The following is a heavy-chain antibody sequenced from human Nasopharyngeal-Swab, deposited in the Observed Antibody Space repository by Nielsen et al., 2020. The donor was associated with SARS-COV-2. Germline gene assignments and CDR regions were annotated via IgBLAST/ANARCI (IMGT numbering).Heavy chain of an antibody. Sequence: ASVKVSCKASGYTFTGYYMHWVRQAPGQGLEWMGWINPNSGGTYYAQKFQAWVTMTRDTSISTAYMELRSLRSDDTAVYYCARGGGASILWFGELGQTAFDIWGQGTMVTVSS. D-gene: IGHD3-10*01. J-gene: IGHJ3*02. V-gene: IGHV1-2*04. CDR1: GYTFTGYY. CDR3: ARGGGASILWFGELGQTAFDI. CDR2: INPNSGGT.